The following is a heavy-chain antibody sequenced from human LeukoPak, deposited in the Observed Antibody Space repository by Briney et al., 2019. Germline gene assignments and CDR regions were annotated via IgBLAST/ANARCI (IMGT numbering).Heavy chain of an antibody. D-gene: IGHD6-19*01. CDR3: ARRGVAGTFY. J-gene: IGHJ4*02. CDR1: GGSISSSSYY. V-gene: IGHV4-39*01. Sequence: PSETLPLTCTVSGGSISSSSYYWGWIRQPPGKGLEWIGSIYYSGSTYYNPSLKSRVTISVDTSKNQFSLKLSSVTAADTAVYYCARRGVAGTFYWGQGTLVTVSS. CDR2: IYYSGST.